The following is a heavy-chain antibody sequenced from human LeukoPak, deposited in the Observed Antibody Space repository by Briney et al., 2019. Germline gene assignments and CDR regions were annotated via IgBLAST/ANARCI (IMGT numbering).Heavy chain of an antibody. J-gene: IGHJ4*02. CDR3: ARTLGGSGSDY. Sequence: ASVKVSCKASGGTFSSYAISWVRQAPGQGLGWMGGIIPIFGTANYAQKFQGRVTITTDKSTSTAYMELSSLRSEDTAVYYCARTLGGSGSDYWGQGTLVTVSS. V-gene: IGHV1-69*05. D-gene: IGHD3-22*01. CDR2: IIPIFGTA. CDR1: GGTFSSYA.